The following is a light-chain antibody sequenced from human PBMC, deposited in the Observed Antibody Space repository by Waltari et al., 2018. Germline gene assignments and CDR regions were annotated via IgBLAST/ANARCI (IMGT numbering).Light chain of an antibody. V-gene: IGKV3-20*01. Sequence: ENVLTQSPGTLSLSPGDRATFSCRASQSVRNNYLAWYQQRPGQGPRFLIYAASSRPTGSPDRFSGSGSGTEFTLTISRLEPEDFAVYYCQQYGSYPLTFGGGTKVEIK. CDR1: QSVRNNY. CDR2: AAS. J-gene: IGKJ4*01. CDR3: QQYGSYPLT.